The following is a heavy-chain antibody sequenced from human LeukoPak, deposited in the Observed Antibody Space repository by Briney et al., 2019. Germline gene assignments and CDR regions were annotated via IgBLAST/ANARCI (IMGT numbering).Heavy chain of an antibody. CDR3: VKEDWNDRPSLYNDY. CDR2: ISGSGGST. J-gene: IGHJ4*02. D-gene: IGHD1-1*01. Sequence: GGSLRLSCAASGFTFSSYAMSWVRQAPGKGLEWVSAISGSGGSTYYADSVKGRFTIPRDNSKNTLYLQMGSLRAEDTAVYYCVKEDWNDRPSLYNDYWGQGTPVTVSS. V-gene: IGHV3-23*01. CDR1: GFTFSSYA.